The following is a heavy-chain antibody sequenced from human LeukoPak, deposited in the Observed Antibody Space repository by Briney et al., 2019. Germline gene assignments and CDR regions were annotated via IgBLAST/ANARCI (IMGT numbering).Heavy chain of an antibody. CDR3: ARATYYYDSSGYWTLEFAFDI. D-gene: IGHD3-22*01. V-gene: IGHV4-38-2*02. Sequence: PSETLSLTCTVSGYSISSGYYWGWIRQPPGKGLEWIGSIYHSGSTYYNPSLKSRVTISVDTSKNQFSLKLSSVTAADTAVYYCARATYYYDSSGYWTLEFAFDIWGQGTMVTVSS. CDR2: IYHSGST. CDR1: GYSISSGYY. J-gene: IGHJ3*02.